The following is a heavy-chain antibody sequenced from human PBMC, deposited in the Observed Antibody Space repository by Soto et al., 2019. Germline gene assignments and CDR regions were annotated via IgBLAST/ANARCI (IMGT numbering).Heavy chain of an antibody. J-gene: IGHJ1*01. CDR2: ISSSSSYI. Sequence: GGSLRLSCAASGFTFSSYSMNWVRQAPGKGLEWVSSISSSSSYIYYADSVKGRFTISRDNAKNSLYLQMNSLRAEDTAVYYCARDLRRAYCGGDCYPENFQHWGQGTLVTVSS. CDR3: ARDLRRAYCGGDCYPENFQH. CDR1: GFTFSSYS. V-gene: IGHV3-21*01. D-gene: IGHD2-21*01.